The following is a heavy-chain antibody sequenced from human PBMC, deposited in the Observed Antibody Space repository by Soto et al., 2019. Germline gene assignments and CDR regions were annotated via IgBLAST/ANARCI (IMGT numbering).Heavy chain of an antibody. Sequence: QVQLVQSGAEVKKPGSSVKVSCKASGGTFSSYAISWVRQAPGQGLEWMGGIIPIFGTANYAQKFHGRVTSTADESTTTAYMELSSLRTEDTAVYYCARGGYGDYERDFDYWGQGTLVTVSS. CDR1: GGTFSSYA. J-gene: IGHJ4*02. V-gene: IGHV1-69*01. D-gene: IGHD4-17*01. CDR2: IIPIFGTA. CDR3: ARGGYGDYERDFDY.